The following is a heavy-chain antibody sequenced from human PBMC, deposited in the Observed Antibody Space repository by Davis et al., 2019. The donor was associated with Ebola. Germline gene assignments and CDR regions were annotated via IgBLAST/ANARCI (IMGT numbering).Heavy chain of an antibody. CDR2: INHSGST. J-gene: IGHJ4*02. CDR1: GGSFSDYY. CDR3: ARDYCSSTSCYGGLYYFDY. Sequence: SETLSLTCAVYGGSFSDYYWNWIRQPPGKGLEWIGEINHSGSTNYNPSLKSRVTISVDTSKNQFSLKLSSVTAADTAVYYCARDYCSSTSCYGGLYYFDYWGQGTLVTVSS. D-gene: IGHD2-2*01. V-gene: IGHV4-34*01.